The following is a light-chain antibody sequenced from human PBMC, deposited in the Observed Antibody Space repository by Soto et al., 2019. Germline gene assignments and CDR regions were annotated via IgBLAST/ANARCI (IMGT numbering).Light chain of an antibody. CDR3: QQYFSYPLT. Sequence: ALRMTQSPSSFSASTGDRVTITCRASQGISSDLAWYQVKPGKAPRLLFYTASYLESGVPSRFSGSRSGTDFTLTISSMQSEDFAVYYCQQYFSYPLTFGGGTKVEIK. CDR1: QGISSD. V-gene: IGKV1-8*01. CDR2: TAS. J-gene: IGKJ4*01.